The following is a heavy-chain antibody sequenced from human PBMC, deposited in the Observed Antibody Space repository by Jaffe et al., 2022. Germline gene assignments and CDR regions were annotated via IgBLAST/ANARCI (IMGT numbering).Heavy chain of an antibody. D-gene: IGHD6-6*01. CDR1: GGSISSYY. V-gene: IGHV4-59*01. Sequence: QVQLQESGPGLVKPSETLSLTCTVSGGSISSYYWSWIRQPPGKGLEWIGYIYYSGSTNYNPSLKSRVTISVDTSKNQFSLKLSSVTAADTAVYYCARSRVWQLVLRRVGGMDVWGKGTTVTVSS. J-gene: IGHJ6*03. CDR2: IYYSGST. CDR3: ARSRVWQLVLRRVGGMDV.